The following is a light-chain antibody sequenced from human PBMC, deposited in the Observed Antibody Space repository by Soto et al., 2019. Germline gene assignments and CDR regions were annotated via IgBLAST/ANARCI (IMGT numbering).Light chain of an antibody. CDR1: SGHSSYA. V-gene: IGLV4-69*01. CDR2: LNSAGSH. J-gene: IGLJ2*01. CDR3: QTWGTGIQV. Sequence: QAVVTQSPSASASLGASVKLTCTLSSGHSSYAIAWHQQHPEKGPRYLMKLNSAGSHSKGDGIPDRFSGSSSGAERYLTISSLQSEDDADYYCQTWGTGIQVFGGGTKLTVL.